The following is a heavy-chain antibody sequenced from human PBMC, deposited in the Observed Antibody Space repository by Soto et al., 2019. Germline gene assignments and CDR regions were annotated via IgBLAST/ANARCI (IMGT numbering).Heavy chain of an antibody. CDR2: IYYSGST. CDR1: GGSISSGGYY. D-gene: IGHD2-2*01. J-gene: IGHJ6*02. V-gene: IGHV4-31*03. CDR3: AREPKDIVLLPAAIDYYYGMDV. Sequence: QVQLQESGPGLVKPSQTLSLTCTVSGGSISSGGYYWSWIRQHPGKGLEWIGYIYYSGSTYYNPSHHSRVTISVDTSKNHFPLKLSSVTAADTAVYYCAREPKDIVLLPAAIDYYYGMDVWGQGTTVTVSS.